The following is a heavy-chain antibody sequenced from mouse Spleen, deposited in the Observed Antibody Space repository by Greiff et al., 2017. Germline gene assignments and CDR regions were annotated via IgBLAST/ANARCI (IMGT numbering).Heavy chain of an antibody. D-gene: IGHD2-4*01. CDR3: ARYDYGYYYAMDY. Sequence: EVQLVESGGGLVKRGGSLKLSCAASGFTFSSYYMSWVRQTPEKRLEWVATISSGGGSTYYPDSVKGRFTISRDNAKNTLYLQMSSLNSEDTAVYYCARYDYGYYYAMDYWGQGTSVTVSS. J-gene: IGHJ4*01. CDR2: ISSGGGST. CDR1: GFTFSSYY. V-gene: IGHV5-12-1*01.